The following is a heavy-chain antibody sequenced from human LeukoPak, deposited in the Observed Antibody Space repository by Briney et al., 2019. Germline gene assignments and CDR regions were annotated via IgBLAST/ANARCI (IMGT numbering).Heavy chain of an antibody. CDR2: IIPIFGTA. J-gene: IGHJ4*02. CDR3: ARDPNYYGSGSYSYFDY. V-gene: IGHV1-69*01. D-gene: IGHD3-10*01. CDR1: GGTFSSYA. Sequence: ASVKVSCKASGGTFSSYAISWVRQAPGQGLEWMGGIIPIFGTANYAQKFQGRVTITADESTSIAYMELSSLRSEDTAVYYCARDPNYYGSGSYSYFDYWGQGTLVTVSS.